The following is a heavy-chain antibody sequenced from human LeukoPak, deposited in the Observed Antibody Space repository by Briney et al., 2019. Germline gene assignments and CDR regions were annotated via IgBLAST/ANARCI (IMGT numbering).Heavy chain of an antibody. CDR2: ISSSSSTI. J-gene: IGHJ6*02. CDR3: ARDPPPAPTDILTGYYYYYYGMDV. V-gene: IGHV3-48*04. CDR1: GFTFSSYS. D-gene: IGHD3-9*01. Sequence: GGSLRLSCAASGFTFSSYSMNWVRQAPGQGLEWVSYISSSSSTIYYADSVKGRFTISRDTAKNSLYLQMNSLRAEDTAVYYCARDPPPAPTDILTGYYYYYYGMDVWGQGTTVTVSS.